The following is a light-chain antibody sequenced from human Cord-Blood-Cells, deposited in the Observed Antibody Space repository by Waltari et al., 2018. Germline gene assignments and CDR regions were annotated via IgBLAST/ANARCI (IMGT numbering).Light chain of an antibody. V-gene: IGLV2-8*01. CDR3: SSYAGSNNLV. CDR1: SSDVGGSNY. CDR2: EVS. J-gene: IGLJ2*01. Sequence: QSALTQPPSASGSPGPSVTLSCTGTSSDVGGSNYVSWYQQHPGKAPKLMIYEVSKRPSGVPDRFSGSKSGNTASLTVSGLQAEDEADYYCSSYAGSNNLVFGGGTKLTVL.